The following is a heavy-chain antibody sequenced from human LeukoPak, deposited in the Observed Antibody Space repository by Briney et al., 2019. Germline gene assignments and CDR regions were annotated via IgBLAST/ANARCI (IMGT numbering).Heavy chain of an antibody. Sequence: GGSLRLSCAASGFTFSSYSMNWVRQAPGKGLEWVSCISSTGNYIYYADSVKGRFTISRDNAKNSLYLQMNSLRAEDTAVYYCARDRWGLGGQGTLVTVSS. CDR3: ARDRWGL. CDR1: GFTFSSYS. V-gene: IGHV3-21*01. J-gene: IGHJ4*02. D-gene: IGHD4-23*01. CDR2: ISSTGNYI.